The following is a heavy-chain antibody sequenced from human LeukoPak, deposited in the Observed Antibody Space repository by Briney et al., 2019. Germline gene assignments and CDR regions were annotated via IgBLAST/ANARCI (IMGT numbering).Heavy chain of an antibody. J-gene: IGHJ4*02. D-gene: IGHD3-10*01. CDR1: GYTFTSYA. V-gene: IGHV7-4-1*02. CDR2: INTNTGNP. CDR3: ARSGAHSGSLYYFDY. Sequence: ASVKVSCKASGYTFTSYAMNWVRQAPGQGLEWMGWINTNTGNPTYAQGFTGRFVFSLDTSVSTAYLQISSLKAEDTAVYYCARSGAHSGSLYYFDYWGQGTLVTVSS.